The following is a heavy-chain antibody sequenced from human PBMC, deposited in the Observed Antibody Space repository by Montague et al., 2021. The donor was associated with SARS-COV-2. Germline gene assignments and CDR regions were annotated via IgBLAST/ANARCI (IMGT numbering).Heavy chain of an antibody. D-gene: IGHD2-21*01. CDR1: GGSISSGGYY. Sequence: TLSLTCTVSGGSISSGGYYWSWIRQPPGKGLEWIGYIYYDGYTYYNPSLKSRVTISVDTSKNQFSLNLSSVTAADTAVYYCARVAIGAAGGYGMDVWGQGTTVTVSS. J-gene: IGHJ6*02. CDR3: ARVAIGAAGGYGMDV. V-gene: IGHV4-31*03. CDR2: IYYDGYT.